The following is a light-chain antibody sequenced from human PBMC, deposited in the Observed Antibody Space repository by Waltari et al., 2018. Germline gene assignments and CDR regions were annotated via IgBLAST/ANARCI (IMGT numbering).Light chain of an antibody. CDR1: QDFDNY. Sequence: DIVLTLSPAPLSLSPGERATLSCRASQDFDNYLGWYQQKVGQAPRRLIYHASNRATGIPARFSGSESARDYTLTISSLEPEDFAFYYCQQSSERPLTFGGGTKVEIK. CDR3: QQSSERPLT. J-gene: IGKJ4*01. CDR2: HAS. V-gene: IGKV3-11*02.